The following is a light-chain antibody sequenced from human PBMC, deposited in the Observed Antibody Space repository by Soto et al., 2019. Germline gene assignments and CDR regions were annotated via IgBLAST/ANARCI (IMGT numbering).Light chain of an antibody. Sequence: QSVLTQPASVSGSPGQSITISWTGTSSDVGGYNYVSWYQQHPGKAPKLMIYEVSDRPSGVSNRFSGSKSGNTASLTISGLQAEDEADYYCSSYTSSGPFLFGTGTKVTVL. V-gene: IGLV2-14*01. CDR3: SSYTSSGPFL. CDR1: SSDVGGYNY. CDR2: EVS. J-gene: IGLJ1*01.